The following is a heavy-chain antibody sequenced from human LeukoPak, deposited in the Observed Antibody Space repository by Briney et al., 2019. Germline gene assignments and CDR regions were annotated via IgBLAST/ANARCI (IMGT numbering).Heavy chain of an antibody. D-gene: IGHD2-21*02. Sequence: GGSLRLSCAASGFNFANHAMSWVRQTPGKGLEWVSAISGGGDITYYADSVTGRFTISRDNSKDTLFLQMHSLRPGDTAVYYCVRENTPATANYWGQGTLVTISS. V-gene: IGHV3-23*01. CDR2: ISGGGDIT. J-gene: IGHJ4*02. CDR1: GFNFANHA. CDR3: VRENTPATANY.